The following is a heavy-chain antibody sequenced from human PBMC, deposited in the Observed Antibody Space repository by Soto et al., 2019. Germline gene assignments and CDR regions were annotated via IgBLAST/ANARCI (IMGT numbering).Heavy chain of an antibody. V-gene: IGHV3-30*18. CDR3: AKVSRIAVAASEYFQH. CDR1: GFTFSSYG. Sequence: QVQLVESGGGVVQPGRSLRLSCAASGFTFSSYGMHWVRQAPGKGLEWVAVISYDGSNKYYADSVKGRFTISRDNSKNTLYLQMNSLRAEDTAVYHCAKVSRIAVAASEYFQHWGQGTLVTVSS. J-gene: IGHJ1*01. CDR2: ISYDGSNK. D-gene: IGHD6-19*01.